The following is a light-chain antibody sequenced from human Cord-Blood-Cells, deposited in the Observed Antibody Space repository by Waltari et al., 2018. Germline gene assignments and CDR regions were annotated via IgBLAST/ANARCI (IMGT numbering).Light chain of an antibody. J-gene: IGKJ1*01. CDR2: WAS. CDR3: QQYYSTPLT. V-gene: IGKV4-1*01. CDR1: QSVLYSSNNKNY. Sequence: DIVLPQSPDSLAVSLGERAAIHCKSRQSVLYSSNNKNYLAWYQQKPGQPPKLLIYWASTRESGVPDRFSGSGSGTDFTLTISSLQAEDVAVYYCQQYYSTPLTFGQGTKVEIK.